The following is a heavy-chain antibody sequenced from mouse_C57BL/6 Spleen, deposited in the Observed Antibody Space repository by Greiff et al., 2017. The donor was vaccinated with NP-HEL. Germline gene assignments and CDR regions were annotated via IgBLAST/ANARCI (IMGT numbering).Heavy chain of an antibody. CDR3: TRDHLGLFAY. CDR1: GFTFSSYA. V-gene: IGHV5-9-1*02. Sequence: EVMLVESGEGLVKPGGSLKLSCAASGFTFSSYAMSWVRQTPEKRLEWVAYISSGGDYIYYADTVKGRFTISRDNARNTLYLQMSSLKSEDTAMYYCTRDHLGLFAYWGQGTLVTVSA. CDR2: ISSGGDYI. J-gene: IGHJ3*01. D-gene: IGHD3-1*01.